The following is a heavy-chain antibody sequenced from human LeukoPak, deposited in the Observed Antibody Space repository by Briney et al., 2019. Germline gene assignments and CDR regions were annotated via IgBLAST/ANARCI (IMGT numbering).Heavy chain of an antibody. D-gene: IGHD3-22*01. CDR1: GFIFSDYY. CDR2: ISDSGSTI. V-gene: IGHV3-11*01. Sequence: PGGSLRLSCAASGFIFSDYYMTWIRQTPGKGLEWLSYISDSGSTINYADSVKGRLTISRDNAKKSLFLQMNSLRAEDTAVYYCAIYYDSSGSTDHWGQGTLVTVSS. J-gene: IGHJ4*02. CDR3: AIYYDSSGSTDH.